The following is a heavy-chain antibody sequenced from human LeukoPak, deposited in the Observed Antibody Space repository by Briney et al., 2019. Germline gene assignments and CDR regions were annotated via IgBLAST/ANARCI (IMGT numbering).Heavy chain of an antibody. D-gene: IGHD6-13*01. CDR3: ARDGTAAGLYFDL. CDR1: GFTFTDYW. V-gene: IGHV3-7*01. CDR2: IRQDGSEK. Sequence: GXALRLSCAVSGFTFTDYWMNWVRQAPGKGPEWVASIRQDGSEKNYVDSVKGRVTISRDNTKNSLSLQLNGLRAEDTAVYYCARDGTAAGLYFDLWGQGTLVTVSS. J-gene: IGHJ4*01.